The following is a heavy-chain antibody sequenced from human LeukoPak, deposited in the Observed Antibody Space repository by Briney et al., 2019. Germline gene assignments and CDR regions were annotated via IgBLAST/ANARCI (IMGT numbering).Heavy chain of an antibody. Sequence: PSETLSLTCAASGGSISGYYWHWIRQPPGKGLEWIGFMYYSGSTNYNPSLKSRLTMSVDTSKNHFSLKLNSVTAADTAVYYCARAASCGANCYYYFDSWGQGTLVTVSS. D-gene: IGHD2-21*01. J-gene: IGHJ4*02. V-gene: IGHV4-59*01. CDR3: ARAASCGANCYYYFDS. CDR2: MYYSGST. CDR1: GGSISGYY.